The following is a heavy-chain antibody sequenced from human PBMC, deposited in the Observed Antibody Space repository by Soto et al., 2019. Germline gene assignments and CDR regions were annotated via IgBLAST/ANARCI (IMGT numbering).Heavy chain of an antibody. CDR1: GFTFSSYV. Sequence: EVQLLESGGGLVQPGGSLRLSCAASGFTFSSYVMSWVRQAPGKGLEWVSSIIAVGGSTEYYPDSVKGRFTISRDNAKNTLYLQMNSLRAEDTAVYYCAKEKYSFAWYNVWDYWGQGALVTVSS. V-gene: IGHV3-23*01. J-gene: IGHJ4*02. CDR2: IIAVGGST. CDR3: AKEKYSFAWYNVWDY. D-gene: IGHD6-19*01.